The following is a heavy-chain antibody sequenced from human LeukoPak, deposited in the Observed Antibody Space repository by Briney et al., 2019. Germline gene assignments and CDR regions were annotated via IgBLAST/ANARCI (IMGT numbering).Heavy chain of an antibody. Sequence: ASVKVSCKVSGYTLTELSMHWVRQAPGKGLEWMGGFDPEDGETIYAQKFQGRVTMTEDTSTDTAYMELSSLRSEDAAVYYCATDNYYGSGRQNWFDPWGQGTLVTVSS. CDR1: GYTLTELS. J-gene: IGHJ5*02. CDR2: FDPEDGET. CDR3: ATDNYYGSGRQNWFDP. V-gene: IGHV1-24*01. D-gene: IGHD3-10*01.